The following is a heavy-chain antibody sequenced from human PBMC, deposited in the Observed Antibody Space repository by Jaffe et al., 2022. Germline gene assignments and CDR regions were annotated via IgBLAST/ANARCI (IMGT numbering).Heavy chain of an antibody. CDR1: GFTFGDYA. J-gene: IGHJ3*02. D-gene: IGHD6-6*01. CDR2: IRSKAYGGTT. Sequence: EVQLVESGGGLVQPGRSLRLSCTASGFTFGDYAMSWFRQAPGKGLEWVGFIRSKAYGGTTEYAASVKGRFTISRDDSKSIAYLQMNSLKTEDTAVYYCTRDPGYSSSNPDAFDIWGQGTMVTVSS. V-gene: IGHV3-49*03. CDR3: TRDPGYSSSNPDAFDI.